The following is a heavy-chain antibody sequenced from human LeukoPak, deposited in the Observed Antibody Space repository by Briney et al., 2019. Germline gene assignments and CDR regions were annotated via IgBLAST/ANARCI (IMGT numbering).Heavy chain of an antibody. CDR1: GFTFINYA. CDR3: AKGPAPYCSGGSCYSPHWYFDL. V-gene: IGHV3-23*01. Sequence: PGGSLRLSCAASGFTFINYAMSWVRQTPGKGLEWVSGISGGGGSTYYADSVKGRFTISRDNSKNTLYLHMNNLRAEDTAVYYCAKGPAPYCSGGSCYSPHWYFDLWGRGTLVTVSS. J-gene: IGHJ2*01. D-gene: IGHD2-15*01. CDR2: ISGGGGST.